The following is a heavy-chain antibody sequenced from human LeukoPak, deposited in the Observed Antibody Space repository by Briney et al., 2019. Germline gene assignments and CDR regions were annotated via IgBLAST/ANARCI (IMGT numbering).Heavy chain of an antibody. J-gene: IGHJ4*02. CDR2: ISTGSTYI. D-gene: IGHD4-11*01. CDR1: GFTFSSYT. Sequence: GGSLRLSCAASGFTFSSYTMNWVRQAPGKGLEWVSSISTGSTYIYYADSVKGRFTISRDNAKNSLYLQMNSLRAEDTAVYYCAREGVGLQLDYWGQGTLVTVSS. V-gene: IGHV3-21*01. CDR3: AREGVGLQLDY.